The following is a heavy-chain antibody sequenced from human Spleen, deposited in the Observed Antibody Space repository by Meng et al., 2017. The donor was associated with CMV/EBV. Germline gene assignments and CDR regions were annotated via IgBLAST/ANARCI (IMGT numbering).Heavy chain of an antibody. V-gene: IGHV3-53*01. Sequence: GESLKISCAASGFTVSSNYMSWVRQAPGKGLEWVSVIYSGGSTYYADSVKGRFTISRDNSKNTLYLQMNSLRAEDTAVYYCARGIGVMENYFDSWGQGTLVTVSS. J-gene: IGHJ4*02. CDR1: GFTVSSNY. CDR3: ARGIGVMENYFDS. CDR2: IYSGGST. D-gene: IGHD3-16*01.